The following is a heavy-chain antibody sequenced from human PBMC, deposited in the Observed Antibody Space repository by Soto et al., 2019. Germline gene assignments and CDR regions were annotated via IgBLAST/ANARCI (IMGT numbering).Heavy chain of an antibody. CDR1: GRTFSDYY. CDR2: ISSSSNTI. V-gene: IGHV3-11*01. D-gene: IGHD3-10*01. CDR3: ARGSPMVRGHYYYGMEV. Sequence: LGGSLRLSCTASGRTFSDYYMSWILQAPWKGLEWVSYISSSSNTIYYADSVKGRFTISRDNAKNSLFLQMNSLRAEDTAVYFCARGSPMVRGHYYYGMEVWAKGTKVTVSS. J-gene: IGHJ6*04.